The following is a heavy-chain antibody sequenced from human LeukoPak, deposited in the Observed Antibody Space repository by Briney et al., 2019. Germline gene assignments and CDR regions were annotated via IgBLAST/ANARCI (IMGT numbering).Heavy chain of an antibody. J-gene: IGHJ6*03. Sequence: SQTLSLTCAISGDSVSSNNAAWNWMRQSPSRGLEWLGRTYYRSRWYNDYAVSVKSRVIISPDTSKNQLSLQLNSVTPEDTALYFCARDYASSKRSFYFYMDVWGKGTTVTVSS. CDR3: ARDYASSKRSFYFYMDV. D-gene: IGHD1-26*01. CDR2: TYYRSRWYN. CDR1: GDSVSSNNAA. V-gene: IGHV6-1*01.